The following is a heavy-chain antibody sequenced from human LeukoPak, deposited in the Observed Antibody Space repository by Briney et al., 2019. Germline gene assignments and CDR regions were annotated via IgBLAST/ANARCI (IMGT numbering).Heavy chain of an antibody. Sequence: GASVKVSCKASGYTFTSYGISWVRQAPGQGLEWMGWISAYNGNTNYAQKLQGRVTMTTDTSTSTAYMELRSLGSDDTAVYYCARDPSDFWSGYYVYYFDYWGQGTLVTVSS. V-gene: IGHV1-18*01. CDR2: ISAYNGNT. CDR3: ARDPSDFWSGYYVYYFDY. CDR1: GYTFTSYG. J-gene: IGHJ4*02. D-gene: IGHD3-3*01.